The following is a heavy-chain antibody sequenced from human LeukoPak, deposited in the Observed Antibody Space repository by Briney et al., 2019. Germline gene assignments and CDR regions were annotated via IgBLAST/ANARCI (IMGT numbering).Heavy chain of an antibody. CDR1: GGSLSSHY. V-gene: IGHV4-59*11. J-gene: IGHJ4*02. CDR2: IHDTGST. D-gene: IGHD2-2*01. Sequence: SEALSLTCSVSGGSLSSHYWSWIRQPPGKGLELIGHIHDTGSTFYNPSLRGRVTISLDTSNNQFSLKLTSMTAADTAVYYCAGFSSGCSTSSCYLTYWGQGTLVTV. CDR3: AGFSSGCSTSSCYLTY.